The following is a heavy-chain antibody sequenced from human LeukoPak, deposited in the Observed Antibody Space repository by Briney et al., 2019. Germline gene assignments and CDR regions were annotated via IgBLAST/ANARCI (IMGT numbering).Heavy chain of an antibody. CDR1: GISFGDYS. CDR2: IGISSGNT. V-gene: IGHV3-48*01. D-gene: IGHD5-24*01. CDR3: ARDYKYAFDN. J-gene: IGHJ4*02. Sequence: PGGSLRLSCAASGISFGDYSMNWVRQAPGKGLEWISYIGISSGNTYYADSVKGRFTISGDKARDSLYLQMNSLRVEDTAVYYCARDYKYAFDNWGQGTLVTVSS.